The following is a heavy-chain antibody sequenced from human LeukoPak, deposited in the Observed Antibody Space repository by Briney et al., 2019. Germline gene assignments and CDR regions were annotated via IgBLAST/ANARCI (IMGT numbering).Heavy chain of an antibody. J-gene: IGHJ6*04. D-gene: IGHD6-25*01. V-gene: IGHV1-18*01. CDR2: ISAFNGDT. CDR1: GYTFTGYG. Sequence: ASVKVSCKASGYTFTGYGISWVRQAPGQGLEWMGWISAFNGDTNYAQKFQGRVTMTTETSTSIAFMEVRGLGSDDTAVYYCARERYSSGPRSMDVWGKGTTVTVSA. CDR3: ARERYSSGPRSMDV.